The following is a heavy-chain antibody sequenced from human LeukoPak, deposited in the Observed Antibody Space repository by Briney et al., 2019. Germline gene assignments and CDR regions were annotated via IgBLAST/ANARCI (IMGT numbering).Heavy chain of an antibody. CDR1: GFTFSSYS. D-gene: IGHD6-13*01. V-gene: IGHV3-21*01. CDR2: ISSSSSYI. Sequence: GGSLRLSCAASGFTFSSYSMNWVRQAPGKGLEWVSSISSSSSYIYYADSVKGRFTISRDNAKNSLYLQMNSLRAEDTGVYYCARDPGIAAAGTNNWFDPWGQGTLVTVSS. CDR3: ARDPGIAAAGTNNWFDP. J-gene: IGHJ5*02.